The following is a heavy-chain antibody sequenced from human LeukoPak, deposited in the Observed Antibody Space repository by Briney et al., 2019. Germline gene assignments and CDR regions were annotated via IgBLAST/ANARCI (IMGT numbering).Heavy chain of an antibody. CDR2: ISGSGGST. V-gene: IGHV3-23*01. D-gene: IGHD6-19*01. CDR3: AKDEEQWLVHDAFDI. CDR1: GFTFSSYA. J-gene: IGHJ3*02. Sequence: GGSLRLSCAPSGFTFSSYAMSWVRQAPGKGLEWVSAISGSGGSTYYADSVKGRFTISRDNSKNTLYLQMNSLRAEDTAVYYCAKDEEQWLVHDAFDIWGQGTMVTVSS.